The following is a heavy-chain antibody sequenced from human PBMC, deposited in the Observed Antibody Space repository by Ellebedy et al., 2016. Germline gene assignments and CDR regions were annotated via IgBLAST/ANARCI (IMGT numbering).Heavy chain of an antibody. CDR1: GGSISSGSYY. CDR2: IYTSGST. Sequence: SETLSLXXTASGGSISSGSYYWSWIRQPAGKGLEWIGRIYTSGSTNYNPSLKSRVTMSVDTSKNQFSLKLSSVTAADTAVYYCARNPGYYDFWSGYYTMGYFDYWGQGTLVTVSS. D-gene: IGHD3-3*01. CDR3: ARNPGYYDFWSGYYTMGYFDY. V-gene: IGHV4-61*02. J-gene: IGHJ4*02.